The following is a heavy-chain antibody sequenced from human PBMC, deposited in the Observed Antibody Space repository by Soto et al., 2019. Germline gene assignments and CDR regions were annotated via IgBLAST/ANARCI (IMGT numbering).Heavy chain of an antibody. V-gene: IGHV3-23*01. CDR1: GFTFSVYA. Sequence: PRGSLRLSCAATGFTFSVYAMTWVRQAPGKGLEWVSAVTANGGSTYSADSVKGRFNISRDNSKNTLFLQMNSLRAEDTAVYYCASLGVGDWANYYYYYGMDVWGQGTTVLSP. CDR3: ASLGVGDWANYYYYYGMDV. D-gene: IGHD2-21*02. CDR2: VTANGGST. J-gene: IGHJ6*02.